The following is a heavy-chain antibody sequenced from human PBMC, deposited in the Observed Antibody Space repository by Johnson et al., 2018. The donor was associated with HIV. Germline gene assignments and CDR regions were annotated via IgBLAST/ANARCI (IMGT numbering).Heavy chain of an antibody. CDR2: ISWNSGSI. D-gene: IGHD1-26*01. CDR1: GFTFDDYA. J-gene: IGHJ3*02. CDR3: ARDRGGAARDAFDI. V-gene: IGHV3-9*01. Sequence: VQLVESGGGLVQPGRSLRLSCAASGFTFDDYAMHWVRQVPGKGLEWVSGISWNSGSIDYADSVKGRFTISRDNAKNSLYLQMTSLRAEDTALYYCARDRGGAARDAFDIWGQGTMVTVSS.